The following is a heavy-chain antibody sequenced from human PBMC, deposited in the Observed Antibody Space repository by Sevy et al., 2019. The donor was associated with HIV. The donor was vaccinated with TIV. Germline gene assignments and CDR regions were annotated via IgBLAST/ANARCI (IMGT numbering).Heavy chain of an antibody. CDR1: GFTFGDYA. D-gene: IGHD3-22*01. CDR2: ISWNSGSI. J-gene: IGHJ3*02. Sequence: GGSLRLSCAASGFTFGDYAMHWVRQAPGKGLEWVSGISWNSGSIGYADSVKGRFTISRDNAKNSLYLQMNSLRAEDTALYYCAKDKRYYDSSALFDIWGKGTMVTVSS. V-gene: IGHV3-9*01. CDR3: AKDKRYYDSSALFDI.